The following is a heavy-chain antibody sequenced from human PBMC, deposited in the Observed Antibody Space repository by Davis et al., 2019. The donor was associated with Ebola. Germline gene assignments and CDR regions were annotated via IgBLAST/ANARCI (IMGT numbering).Heavy chain of an antibody. CDR2: INPNSGGT. J-gene: IGHJ5*02. CDR3: ARDRGRGDYDP. V-gene: IGHV1-2*04. CDR1: GYTFTSYY. Sequence: ASVKVSCKASGYTFTSYYMHWVRQAPGQGLEWMGWINPNSGGTNYAQKFQGWVTMTRDTSISTAYMELSRLRSDDTAVYYCARDRGRGDYDPWGQGTLVTVSS. D-gene: IGHD4-17*01.